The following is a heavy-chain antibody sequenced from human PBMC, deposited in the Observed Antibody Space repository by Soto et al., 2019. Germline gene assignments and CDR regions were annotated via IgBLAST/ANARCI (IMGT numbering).Heavy chain of an antibody. CDR2: ISGSGGST. CDR1: GFTFSSYA. V-gene: IGHV3-23*01. Sequence: SLRLYCAASGFTFSSYAMRWVRQAPGKGLEWVSAISGSGGSTYYADSVKGRFTISRDNSKNTLYLQMNSLRAEDTAVYYCAKDDDFWSAYSRPLFWGQGTLVTVSS. J-gene: IGHJ4*02. CDR3: AKDDDFWSAYSRPLF. D-gene: IGHD3-3*01.